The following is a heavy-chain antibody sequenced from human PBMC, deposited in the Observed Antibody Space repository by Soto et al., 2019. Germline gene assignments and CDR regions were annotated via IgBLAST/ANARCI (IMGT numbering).Heavy chain of an antibody. V-gene: IGHV1-69*13. CDR1: GGTFSSFA. CDR3: ARDRVMRGNSFYYGMDV. D-gene: IGHD3-10*01. J-gene: IGHJ6*02. Sequence: SVKVSCKTSGGTFSSFAISWVRLAPGQGLEWMGVIIPRVAAPTYALRFQGRVSITADESTSTAYMELNSLTSDDTAVYYCARDRVMRGNSFYYGMDVWGQGSTVTVSS. CDR2: IIPRVAAP.